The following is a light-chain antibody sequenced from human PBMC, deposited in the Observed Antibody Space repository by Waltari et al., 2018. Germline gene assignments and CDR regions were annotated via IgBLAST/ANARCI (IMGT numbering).Light chain of an antibody. J-gene: IGLJ2*01. Sequence: HELTQLPSVSVSPGQTVRISCSGDALSNQYTYWYQQKAGQAPILVIYKDNERPSGIPERFSGSSSGTTVTLTISAVQAEDEADYYCQSADSSSPYVLFGGGTKLTVL. CDR2: KDN. V-gene: IGLV3-25*03. CDR3: QSADSSSPYVL. CDR1: ALSNQY.